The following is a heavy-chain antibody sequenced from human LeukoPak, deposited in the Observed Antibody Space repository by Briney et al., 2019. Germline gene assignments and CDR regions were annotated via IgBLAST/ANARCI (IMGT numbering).Heavy chain of an antibody. CDR3: ARHSGGSYVFAFDI. V-gene: IGHV4-39*01. CDR1: GGPISTSYF. J-gene: IGHJ3*02. CDR2: TDYSGTT. D-gene: IGHD2-15*01. Sequence: PSETLSLTCTVSGGPISTSYFWGWVRQPPGKGLEWIGTTDYSGTTYYNPSLKNRVTISIDTSKNQFSLKLSSVTAPDTAVYYCARHSGGSYVFAFDIWGQGTMFTVSS.